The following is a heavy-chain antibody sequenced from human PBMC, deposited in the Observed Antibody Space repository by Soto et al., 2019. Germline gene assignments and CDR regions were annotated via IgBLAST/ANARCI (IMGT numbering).Heavy chain of an antibody. V-gene: IGHV4-34*01. J-gene: IGHJ3*02. CDR2: INHSGST. Sequence: QVQLQQWGAGLLKPSETLSLTCAVYGGSFSGYYWSWIRQPPGKGLEWIGEINHSGSTNYNPSLKSRVTISVDTSKNQFSLKLSSVTAADTAVYYCVSRTFPLRSHYYGGYRYDAFDIWGQGTMVTVSS. CDR3: VSRTFPLRSHYYGGYRYDAFDI. CDR1: GGSFSGYY. D-gene: IGHD4-17*01.